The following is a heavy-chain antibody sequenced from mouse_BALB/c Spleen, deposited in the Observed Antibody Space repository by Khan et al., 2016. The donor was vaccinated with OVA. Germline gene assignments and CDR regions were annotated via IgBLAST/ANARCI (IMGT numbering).Heavy chain of an antibody. CDR2: ISDGGSYT. J-gene: IGHJ3*01. CDR3: ARGFYGNPFAY. CDR1: GFTFSDYY. D-gene: IGHD2-1*01. V-gene: IGHV5-4*02. Sequence: EVELVESGGGLVKPGGSLKISCAASGFTFSDYYMYWVRQTPEKRLEWVATISDGGSYTYYLDSVKGRFTISRDDAKNNLYLQMNSLKSEDTAMYYCARGFYGNPFAYWGQGTLVTVSA.